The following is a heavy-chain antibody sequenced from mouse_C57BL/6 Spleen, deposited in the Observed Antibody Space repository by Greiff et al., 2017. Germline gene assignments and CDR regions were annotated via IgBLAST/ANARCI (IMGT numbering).Heavy chain of an antibody. CDR1: GYTFTSYW. J-gene: IGHJ2*01. D-gene: IGHD2-5*01. CDR3: ASSNLAY. Sequence: QVQLQQPGAELVKPGASVKLSCKASGYTFTSYWMQWVKQRPGQGLEWIGEIDPSDSYTNYNQKFKGKATLTVDTSSSTAYMQLSSLPSEDSAVSYYASSNLAYWGQGTTLTVSS. V-gene: IGHV1-50*01. CDR2: IDPSDSYT.